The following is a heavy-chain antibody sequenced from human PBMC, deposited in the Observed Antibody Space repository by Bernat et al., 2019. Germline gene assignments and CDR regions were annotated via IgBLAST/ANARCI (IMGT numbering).Heavy chain of an antibody. J-gene: IGHJ4*02. CDR1: GGSISSSSYY. CDR3: ARLYDSSGYYPFDY. D-gene: IGHD3-22*01. Sequence: QLQLQESGPGLVKPSETLSLTCTVSGGSISSSSYYWGWIRQPPGKGLEWIGSIYYSGSTYYNPSLKSRVTISVDTSKNQFSLKLSSVTAADTAVYYCARLYDSSGYYPFDYWGQGTLVTVYS. V-gene: IGHV4-39*01. CDR2: IYYSGST.